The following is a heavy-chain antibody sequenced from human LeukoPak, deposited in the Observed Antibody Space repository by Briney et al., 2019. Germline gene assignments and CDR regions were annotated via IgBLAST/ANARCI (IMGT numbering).Heavy chain of an antibody. D-gene: IGHD3-3*01. Sequence: PGGSLRLSCAASGFTFSSYAMHWVRQAPGKGLEWVAVISYDGSNKYYADSVKGRFTISRDNSKNTLYLQMNSLRAEDTAVYYCARVRCGYYCSIGYWGQGTLVTVSS. CDR3: ARVRCGYYCSIGY. V-gene: IGHV3-30-3*01. CDR1: GFTFSSYA. J-gene: IGHJ4*02. CDR2: ISYDGSNK.